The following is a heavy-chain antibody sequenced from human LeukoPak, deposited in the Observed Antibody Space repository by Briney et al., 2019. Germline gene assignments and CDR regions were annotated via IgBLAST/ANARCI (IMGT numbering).Heavy chain of an antibody. CDR3: ARALHSTTTLYYFDY. D-gene: IGHD4-11*01. Sequence: ASVKVSCKASGYTFTSYYMHWVRQAPGQGLEWMGIINPSGGSTSYAQKFQGRVTMTRDTSTSTVYMELSSLRSEDTAVYYCARALHSTTTLYYFDYWGQGTLVTVSS. CDR1: GYTFTSYY. V-gene: IGHV1-46*01. CDR2: INPSGGST. J-gene: IGHJ4*02.